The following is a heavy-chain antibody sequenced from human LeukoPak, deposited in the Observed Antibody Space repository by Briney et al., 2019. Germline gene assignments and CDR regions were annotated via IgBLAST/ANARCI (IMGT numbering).Heavy chain of an antibody. CDR2: ISVYNGNT. Sequence: ASVKVSCKASGYTFTSYGISWVRQAPGQGLEWMGWISVYNGNTSYAQKLQGRVSMTTDTPTSTAYMELRSLRSDDTAVYYCAREGCRSSTSCYYDCWGQGTLVTVSS. V-gene: IGHV1-18*01. CDR3: AREGCRSSTSCYYDC. D-gene: IGHD2-2*01. CDR1: GYTFTSYG. J-gene: IGHJ4*02.